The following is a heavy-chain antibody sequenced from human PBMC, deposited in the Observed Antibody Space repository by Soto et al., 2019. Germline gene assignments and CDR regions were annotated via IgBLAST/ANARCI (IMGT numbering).Heavy chain of an antibody. D-gene: IGHD2-2*01. CDR1: GYTFTSYA. Sequence: ASVKVSCKASGYTFTSYAMHWVRQAPGQRLEWMGWINAGNGNTKYSQKFQGSVTITRDTSASTAYMELSSLRSEDTAVYYCARDGNLGYCSSTSCYRPQYYYYMDVWGKGTTVTAP. V-gene: IGHV1-3*01. CDR2: INAGNGNT. J-gene: IGHJ6*03. CDR3: ARDGNLGYCSSTSCYRPQYYYYMDV.